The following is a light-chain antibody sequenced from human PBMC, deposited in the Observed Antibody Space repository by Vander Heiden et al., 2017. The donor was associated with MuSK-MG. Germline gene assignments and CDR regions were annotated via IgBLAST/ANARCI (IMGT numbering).Light chain of an antibody. V-gene: IGLV3-21*02. J-gene: IGLJ3*02. CDR2: DDT. CDR1: KIASTG. Sequence: SYVLTQPPSVSGAPGQTATITCGGRKIASTGVHWSPQKSGRAPVVVVYDDTDRPSGVPGRFSGSSSGNTATLTISGVEAGDEADYYCHLWDGGVDQVVFGGGTKLTVL. CDR3: HLWDGGVDQVV.